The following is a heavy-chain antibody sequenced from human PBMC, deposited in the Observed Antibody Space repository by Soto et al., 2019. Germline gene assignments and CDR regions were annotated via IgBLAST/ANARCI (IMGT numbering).Heavy chain of an antibody. CDR2: IYYSGST. D-gene: IGHD5-12*01. CDR1: GGSVSSESHY. Sequence: PSETLSLTCTVSGGSVSSESHYWSWIRQHPGKGLEWIGYIYYSGSTYYNPSLKSRVTISVDTSKNQFSLKLSSVTAADTAVYYCARGYSGYDLCYFDYWGQGTLGTVS. J-gene: IGHJ4*02. V-gene: IGHV4-31*03. CDR3: ARGYSGYDLCYFDY.